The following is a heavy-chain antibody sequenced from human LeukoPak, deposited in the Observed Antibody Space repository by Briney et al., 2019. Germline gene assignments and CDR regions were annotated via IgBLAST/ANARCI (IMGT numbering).Heavy chain of an antibody. J-gene: IGHJ6*03. CDR1: GGSISSYY. Sequence: SETLSLTCTVSGGSISSYYWSWIRRPPGKGLEWIGYIYTSGSTNYNPSLKSRVTISVDTSKNQFSLKLSSVTAADTAVYYCARRGTSYSYYYYYYMDVWGKGTTVTVSS. CDR2: IYTSGST. V-gene: IGHV4-4*09. CDR3: ARRGTSYSYYYYYYMDV. D-gene: IGHD2-2*01.